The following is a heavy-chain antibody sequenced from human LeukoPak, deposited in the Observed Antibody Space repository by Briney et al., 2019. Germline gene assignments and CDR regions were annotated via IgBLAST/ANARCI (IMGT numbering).Heavy chain of an antibody. CDR2: ISSGNTYI. V-gene: IGHV3-21*01. CDR1: GFTFSSYS. Sequence: GGSLSLSCAASGFTFSSYSIHWVRQAPGKGLDWVSSISSGNTYIYYADSVKGRSTISRDNANNSLFLQMNSLREEVTAIYYCARDDERDYTNMVGPTLDYWGQGTLVTVSS. D-gene: IGHD1-26*01. J-gene: IGHJ4*02. CDR3: ARDDERDYTNMVGPTLDY.